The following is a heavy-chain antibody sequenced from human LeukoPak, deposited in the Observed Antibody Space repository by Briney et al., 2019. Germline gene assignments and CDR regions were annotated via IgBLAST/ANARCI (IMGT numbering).Heavy chain of an antibody. CDR1: GGSINSYY. CDR3: ARAALPGVSGWFDP. Sequence: PSETLSLTCTVSGGSINSYYWSWIRQPPGKGLEFIGYISYSGSTNYNPSLKSRVTISVDTSKNQFSLKLSSVTAADTAVYYRARAALPGVSGWFDPWGQGTLVTVSS. V-gene: IGHV4-59*08. D-gene: IGHD6-19*01. CDR2: ISYSGST. J-gene: IGHJ5*02.